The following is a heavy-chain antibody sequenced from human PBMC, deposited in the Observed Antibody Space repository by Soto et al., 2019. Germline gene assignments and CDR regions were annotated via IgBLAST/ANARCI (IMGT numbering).Heavy chain of an antibody. CDR2: INAGNGNT. D-gene: IGHD3-9*01. CDR3: ARDNYDILTGYYNSGLSFDP. J-gene: IGHJ5*02. Sequence: GASVKVSCKASGYTFTSYAMHWVRQAPGQRLEWMGWINAGNGNTKYSQKFQGRVTITRDTSASTAYMELSSLRSEDTAVYYCARDNYDILTGYYNSGLSFDPRGQGTLVTVAS. V-gene: IGHV1-3*01. CDR1: GYTFTSYA.